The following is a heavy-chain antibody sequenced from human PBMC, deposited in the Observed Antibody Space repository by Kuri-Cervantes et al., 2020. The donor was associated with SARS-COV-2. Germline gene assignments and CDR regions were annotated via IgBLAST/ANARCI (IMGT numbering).Heavy chain of an antibody. CDR1: GGTFSSYA. V-gene: IGHV1-69*13. CDR3: AATVLNIQKPTIFGVVIIPFDY. Sequence: SVKVSCKASGGTFSSYAISWVRQAPGQGLEWMGGIIPIFGTANYAQKFQGRVTITADESTSTAYMELSSLRSEDTAVYYCAATVLNIQKPTIFGVVIIPFDYWGQGTLVTVSS. D-gene: IGHD3-3*01. J-gene: IGHJ4*02. CDR2: IIPIFGTA.